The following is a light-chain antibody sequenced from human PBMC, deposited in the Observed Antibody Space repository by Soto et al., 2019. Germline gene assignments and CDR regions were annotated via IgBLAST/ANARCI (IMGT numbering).Light chain of an antibody. CDR1: QSVSSY. J-gene: IGKJ1*01. CDR3: QQYSSLWT. CDR2: GAS. Sequence: IVLAQSPATLALCTGERATLSCRASQSVSSYLAWYQQKPGQAPRLLIYGASSRATGIPDRFSGSGSGTDFTLRISRLEPEDFAVYYCQQYSSLWTFGQGTKVDIK. V-gene: IGKV3-20*01.